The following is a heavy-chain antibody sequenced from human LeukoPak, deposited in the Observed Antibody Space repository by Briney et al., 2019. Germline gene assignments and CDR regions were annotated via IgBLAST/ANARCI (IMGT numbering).Heavy chain of an antibody. J-gene: IGHJ4*02. V-gene: IGHV1-18*01. CDR2: ISAYNGNT. CDR1: GYTFTSYG. D-gene: IGHD3-3*01. Sequence: ASVTVSCKASGYTFTSYGISWVRQAPGQGLEGMGWISAYNGNTNYAQKLQGRVTMTTDTSTSTAYMELRSLRSDDTAVYYCARGDEFLEWLLFDYWGQGTLVTVSS. CDR3: ARGDEFLEWLLFDY.